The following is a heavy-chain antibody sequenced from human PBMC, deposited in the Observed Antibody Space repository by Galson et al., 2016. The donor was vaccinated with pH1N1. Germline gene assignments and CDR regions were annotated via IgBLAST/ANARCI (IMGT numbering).Heavy chain of an antibody. CDR3: AREADSSDSTGYYYKTFDY. V-gene: IGHV4-61*02. D-gene: IGHD3-22*01. J-gene: IGHJ4*02. Sequence: LSLTCTVSGVSVNSPTYYWSWIRQPAGKGLEWIGRFHTSGSTNYKPSLNSRVTISLDASNNQFSLKLTSVTAADTAVYYCAREADSSDSTGYYYKTFDYWGQGILVTVSS. CDR1: GVSVNSPTYY. CDR2: FHTSGST.